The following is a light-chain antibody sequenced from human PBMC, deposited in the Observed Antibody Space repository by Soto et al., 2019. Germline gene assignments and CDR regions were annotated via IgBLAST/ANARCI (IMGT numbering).Light chain of an antibody. Sequence: RVRTQSKATLSVSPGVRATLSCRASQSVSSNLAWYHQKPGQAPRLLIYGSSTRATGIPARVSGSGSGTEFTLTISSLQPEDFATYYCQQLNKYPSTFAGRSKVDIK. J-gene: IGKJ4*01. CDR2: GSS. CDR3: QQLNKYPST. V-gene: IGKV3-15*01. CDR1: QSVSSN.